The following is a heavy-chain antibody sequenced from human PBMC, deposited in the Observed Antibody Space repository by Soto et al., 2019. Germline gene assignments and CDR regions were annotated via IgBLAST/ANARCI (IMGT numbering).Heavy chain of an antibody. Sequence: QVQLVESGGGVVQPGRSLRLSCAASGFTFSSYGMHWVRQAPGKGLEWVALIWYDGSNKYYADSVKGRFTISRDNSKNPLFLQTNSLGAVETAVYFCAREQGAYGEDCQHWGQGSLVNVSS. J-gene: IGHJ1*01. CDR3: AREQGAYGEDCQH. D-gene: IGHD1-26*01. CDR2: IWYDGSNK. V-gene: IGHV3-33*01. CDR1: GFTFSSYG.